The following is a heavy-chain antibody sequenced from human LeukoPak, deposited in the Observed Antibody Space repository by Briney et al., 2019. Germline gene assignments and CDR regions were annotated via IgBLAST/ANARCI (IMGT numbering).Heavy chain of an antibody. CDR1: GFTFSSYG. V-gene: IGHV3-33*01. CDR3: ARGEDTAMVMYYFDY. Sequence: GWSLRLSCAASGFTFSSYGMHWVRQAPGKGLEWVAVIWYDGSNKYYADSVKGRFTISRDNSKNTLYLQMNSLRAEDTAVYYCARGEDTAMVMYYFDYWGQGTLVTVSS. CDR2: IWYDGSNK. D-gene: IGHD5-18*01. J-gene: IGHJ4*02.